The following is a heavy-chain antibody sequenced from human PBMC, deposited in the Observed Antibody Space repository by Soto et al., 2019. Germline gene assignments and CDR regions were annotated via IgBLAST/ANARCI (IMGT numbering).Heavy chain of an antibody. Sequence: QVQLQESGPGLVKPSQTLSLTCTVSGGSISSGDYYWSWIRQPPGKGLEWIGYILYSGTTNYNPSLESRLTISVDTSKNQFSRKLTSVTAADTAADYCARNGALDYWGRGTLVTVSS. J-gene: IGHJ4*02. CDR1: GGSISSGDYY. CDR3: ARNGALDY. CDR2: ILYSGTT. D-gene: IGHD2-8*01. V-gene: IGHV4-30-4*01.